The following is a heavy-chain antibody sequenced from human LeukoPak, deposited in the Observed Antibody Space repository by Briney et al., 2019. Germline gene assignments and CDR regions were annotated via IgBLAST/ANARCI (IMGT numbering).Heavy chain of an antibody. CDR3: ASGSGSFDY. J-gene: IGHJ4*02. CDR1: GFTFSSYW. Sequence: PGGSLRLSCAASGFTFSSYWMSWVRHTPGKGLEWVDNIKQDGSEKYYVDSVKGRFTISRDNAKNSLYLQMNTLRAEDTAVYYCASGSGSFDYWGQGTLVTVSS. D-gene: IGHD1-26*01. CDR2: IKQDGSEK. V-gene: IGHV3-7*01.